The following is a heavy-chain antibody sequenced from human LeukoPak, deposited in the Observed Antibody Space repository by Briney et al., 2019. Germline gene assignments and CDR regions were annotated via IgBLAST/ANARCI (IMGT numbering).Heavy chain of an antibody. Sequence: SETLSLTCTVSGGSISTYYWSWIRQPPGRGLEWIGYIYYSGSTNYNPSLKSRVTISVDTSKNQFSLKLSSVTAADTAVYYCARDYGDYLNWFDPWGQGTLVTVSS. V-gene: IGHV4-4*08. D-gene: IGHD4-17*01. CDR2: IYYSGST. CDR3: ARDYGDYLNWFDP. J-gene: IGHJ5*02. CDR1: GGSISTYY.